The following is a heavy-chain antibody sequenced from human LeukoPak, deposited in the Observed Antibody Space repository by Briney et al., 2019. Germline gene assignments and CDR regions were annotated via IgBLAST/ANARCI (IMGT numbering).Heavy chain of an antibody. CDR2: IYYSGST. Sequence: SETLSLTCTVSGGSISSYYWRWVRQPPGEGLEWIGYIYYSGSTNYNPSLKSRVTISVDTSKNQFSLKLSSVTAADTAVYYCARGGVEWLTFDYWGQGTLVTVSS. CDR1: GGSISSYY. J-gene: IGHJ4*02. CDR3: ARGGVEWLTFDY. D-gene: IGHD3-3*01. V-gene: IGHV4-59*01.